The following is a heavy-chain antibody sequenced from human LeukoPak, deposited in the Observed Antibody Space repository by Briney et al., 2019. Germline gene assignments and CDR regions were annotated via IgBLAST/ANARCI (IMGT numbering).Heavy chain of an antibody. V-gene: IGHV3-21*01. CDR3: ARVGRVGVRGEFDY. CDR2: ISSSSSYI. D-gene: IGHD3-10*01. CDR1: GFTFSSYS. Sequence: GGSLRLSCAASGFTFSSYSMNWVRQAPGKGLEWVSSISSSSSYIYYADSVKGRFTISRDNSKNTLYLQMNSLRAEDTAVHYCARVGRVGVRGEFDYWGQGTLVTVSS. J-gene: IGHJ4*02.